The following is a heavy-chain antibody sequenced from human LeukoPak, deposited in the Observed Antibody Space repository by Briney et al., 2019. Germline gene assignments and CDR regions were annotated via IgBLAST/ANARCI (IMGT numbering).Heavy chain of an antibody. V-gene: IGHV1-2*02. Sequence: ASVKVSCKASGYTFSVNFMHWVRQAPGQGLEWMGWINPNNGDTNYAQKFQGRVTMTRDTSIRTAYMELSRLRSDDTAVYYCARQYFYYYYMDVWGKGTTVTVSS. CDR1: GYTFSVNF. J-gene: IGHJ6*03. CDR3: ARQYFYYYYMDV. CDR2: INPNNGDT.